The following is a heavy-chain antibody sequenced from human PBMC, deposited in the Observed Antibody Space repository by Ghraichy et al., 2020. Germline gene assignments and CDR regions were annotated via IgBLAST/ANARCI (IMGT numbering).Heavy chain of an antibody. J-gene: IGHJ4*02. CDR2: IYHSGST. CDR1: GGSISSGGYS. Sequence: SETLSLTCAVSGGSISSGGYSWSWIRQPPGKGLEWIGYIYHSGSTYYNPSLKSRATISVDRSKNQFSLKLSSVTAADTAVYYCARLGITGLFDYWGQGTLVTVSS. CDR3: ARLGITGLFDY. D-gene: IGHD7-27*01. V-gene: IGHV4-30-2*01.